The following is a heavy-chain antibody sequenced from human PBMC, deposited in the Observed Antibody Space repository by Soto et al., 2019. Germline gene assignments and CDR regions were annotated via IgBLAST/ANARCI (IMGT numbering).Heavy chain of an antibody. CDR2: VYFSGST. CDR3: ATGNAWETLLAY. V-gene: IGHV4-31*03. D-gene: IGHD1-26*01. CDR1: GASINSGGYY. Sequence: ASETLSLTCTVSGASINSGGYYWSWIRQLPGKGLEWIGYVYFSGSTYYNPSLESRVTISLDTSQNQFSLKLDSVTAADTAVYYCATGNAWETLLAYWGQGTLVTVSS. J-gene: IGHJ4*02.